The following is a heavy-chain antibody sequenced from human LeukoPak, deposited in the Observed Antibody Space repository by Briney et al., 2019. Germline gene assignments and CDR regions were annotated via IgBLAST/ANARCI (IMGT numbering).Heavy chain of an antibody. Sequence: GGSLRLSCAASGFTFSSYWMRWVRQAPGKGLEWVGLIRDSGEAFYADFARGRFAISRDESENTLYLQMNSLRVEDTAVYFCARDRAANQDWVEFDPWGQGTPVIVSS. V-gene: IGHV3-66*03. D-gene: IGHD3/OR15-3a*01. CDR1: GFTFSSYW. CDR3: ARDRAANQDWVEFDP. CDR2: IRDSGEA. J-gene: IGHJ5*02.